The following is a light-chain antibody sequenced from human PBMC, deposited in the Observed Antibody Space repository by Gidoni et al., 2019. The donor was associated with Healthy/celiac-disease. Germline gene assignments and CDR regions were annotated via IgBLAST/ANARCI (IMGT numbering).Light chain of an antibody. CDR3: QQSYSTPPT. J-gene: IGKJ4*01. Sequence: DIQMTQSPSSLSASVGDSVTIPCRASQSISSYLNLYQQKPGKAPKPLIYAAASLQSGVPSRFSGSGSGTYVTLTISSLQPEDFATYYCQQSYSTPPTFGGGTKVEIK. CDR2: AAA. CDR1: QSISSY. V-gene: IGKV1-39*01.